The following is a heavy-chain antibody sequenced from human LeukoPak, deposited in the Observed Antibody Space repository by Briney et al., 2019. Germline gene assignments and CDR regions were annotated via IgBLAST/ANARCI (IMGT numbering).Heavy chain of an antibody. CDR1: GFTFSSYG. CDR3: ARGSIAAAGTRQNWFDP. J-gene: IGHJ5*02. CDR2: IWYDGSNK. Sequence: GGSLRLSCAASGFTFSSYGMHWVRQAPGKGLEWVAVIWYDGSNKYYADSVKGRFTISRDNSKNTLYLQMNSLRAEDTAVYYCARGSIAAAGTRQNWFDPWGQGNLVTVSS. V-gene: IGHV3-33*01. D-gene: IGHD6-13*01.